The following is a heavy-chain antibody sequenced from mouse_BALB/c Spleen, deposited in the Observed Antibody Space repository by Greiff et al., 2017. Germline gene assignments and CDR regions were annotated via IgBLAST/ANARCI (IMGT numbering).Heavy chain of an antibody. D-gene: IGHD2-3*01. CDR3: ARRGGWLPLYWYFDV. CDR1: GYTFTSYW. Sequence: QVQLQQSGAELARPGASVKLSCKASGYTFTSYWMQWVKQRPGQGLEWIGAIYPGDGDTRYTQKFKGKATLTADKSSSTAYMQLSSLASEDSAVYYCARRGGWLPLYWYFDVWGAGTTVTVSS. CDR2: IYPGDGDT. J-gene: IGHJ1*01. V-gene: IGHV1-87*01.